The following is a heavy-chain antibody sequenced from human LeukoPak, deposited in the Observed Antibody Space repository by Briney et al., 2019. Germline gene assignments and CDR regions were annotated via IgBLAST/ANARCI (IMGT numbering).Heavy chain of an antibody. CDR3: ARHPAGTLVPFDY. D-gene: IGHD6-13*01. CDR1: GFSVRSNY. CDR2: ISSSSSTI. V-gene: IGHV3-48*04. Sequence: GGSLRLSCAASGFSVRSNYMTWVRQAPGKGLEWVSYISSSSSTIYYADSVKGRFTISRDNAKNSLYLQMNSLRAEDTAVYYCARHPAGTLVPFDYWGQGTLVTVSS. J-gene: IGHJ4*02.